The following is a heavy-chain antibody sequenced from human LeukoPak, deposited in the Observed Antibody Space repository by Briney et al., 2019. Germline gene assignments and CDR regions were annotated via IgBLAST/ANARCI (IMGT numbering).Heavy chain of an antibody. D-gene: IGHD3-10*01. Sequence: SETLSLTCAVYGGPFSGYYWSWIRQPPGKGLEWIGEINHSGSTNYNPSLKSRVTISVDTSKNQFSLKLSSVTAADTAVYYCARIFPHYGSGSYYQDYWGQGTLVTVSS. J-gene: IGHJ4*02. CDR1: GGPFSGYY. CDR2: INHSGST. CDR3: ARIFPHYGSGSYYQDY. V-gene: IGHV4-34*01.